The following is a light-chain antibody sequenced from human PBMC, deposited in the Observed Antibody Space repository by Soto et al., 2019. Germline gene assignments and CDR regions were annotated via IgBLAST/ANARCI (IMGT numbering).Light chain of an antibody. CDR2: DAS. J-gene: IGKJ4*01. Sequence: EIVLTQSPATLSLSPGERATLSCGASRSVSSYLAWYQQKPGQAPRLLIYDASYRATGIPARFSGSGSGADFPLTIRSRGAEDFAVDYCLHGSDWPPRLTLGGGTKVEIK. V-gene: IGKV3-11*01. CDR1: RSVSSY. CDR3: LHGSDWPPRLT.